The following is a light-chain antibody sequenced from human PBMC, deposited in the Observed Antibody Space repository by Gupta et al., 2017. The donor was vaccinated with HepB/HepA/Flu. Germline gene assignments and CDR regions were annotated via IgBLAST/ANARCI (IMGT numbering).Light chain of an antibody. Sequence: SVVTQPPSASGTPGQRVTISCSGGSSNLGSNPVNWSQQLPGTAPKLLIYTHNQRPSGVPDRFSGSKSGTSAALAISGLQSDDEAEYYCAAWDDSLNGVLFGGGTKLTVL. CDR1: SSNLGSNP. CDR3: AAWDDSLNGVL. CDR2: THN. V-gene: IGLV1-44*01. J-gene: IGLJ2*01.